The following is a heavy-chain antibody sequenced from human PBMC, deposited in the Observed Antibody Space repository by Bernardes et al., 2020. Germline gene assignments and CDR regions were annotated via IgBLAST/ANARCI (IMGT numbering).Heavy chain of an antibody. J-gene: IGHJ4*02. D-gene: IGHD6-13*01. V-gene: IGHV3-7*01. CDR1: GFTFSSYW. Sequence: GGSLRLSCAASGFTFSSYWMSWVRQAPGKGLEWVANIKQDGSEKYYVDSVKGRFTISRDNAKNSLYLQMNSLRAEDTAVYYCAREKGSSSWYSDYWGQGTLVTVSS. CDR2: IKQDGSEK. CDR3: AREKGSSSWYSDY.